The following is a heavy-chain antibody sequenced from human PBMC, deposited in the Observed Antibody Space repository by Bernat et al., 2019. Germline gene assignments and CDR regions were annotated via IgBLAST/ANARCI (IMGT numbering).Heavy chain of an antibody. Sequence: EVQLVESGGGLVKPGGSLRLSGAASGFTFSSYSMNWVRQAPGKGLEWVSSISSSSSYIYYADSVKGRFTISRDNAKNSLYLQMNSLRAEDTAVYYCARESSSSWYSPNSYETDYWGQGTLVTVSS. CDR2: ISSSSSYI. V-gene: IGHV3-21*01. D-gene: IGHD6-13*01. CDR3: ARESSSSWYSPNSYETDY. CDR1: GFTFSSYS. J-gene: IGHJ4*02.